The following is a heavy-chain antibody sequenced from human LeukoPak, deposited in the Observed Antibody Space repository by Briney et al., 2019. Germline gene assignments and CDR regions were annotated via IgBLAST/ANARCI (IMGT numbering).Heavy chain of an antibody. J-gene: IGHJ4*02. CDR3: ARDPYYYDSSGPVDY. D-gene: IGHD3-22*01. CDR1: GGSISSSSYY. Sequence: SSETLSLTCTVSGGSISSSSYYWGWIRQPPGKGLEWIGSIYYSGSTYYNPSLKSRVTISVDTSKNQFSLKLSSVTAADTAVYYCARDPYYYDSSGPVDYWGQGTLVTVSS. V-gene: IGHV4-39*07. CDR2: IYYSGST.